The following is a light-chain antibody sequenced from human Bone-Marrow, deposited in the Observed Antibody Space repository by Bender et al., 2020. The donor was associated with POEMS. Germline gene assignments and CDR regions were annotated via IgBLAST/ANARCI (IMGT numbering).Light chain of an antibody. CDR1: SNDVGSYNL. Sequence: QSALTQPASVSGSPGQSITISCTGTSNDVGSYNLVSWYQHHPGKAPKLIIYAVSKRPSGVSNRFSGSKSGHTASLTISGLQAEDEADYYCSSYTTTSSTLVVFGGGTKLTVL. V-gene: IGLV2-14*02. CDR2: AVS. J-gene: IGLJ2*01. CDR3: SSYTTTSSTLVV.